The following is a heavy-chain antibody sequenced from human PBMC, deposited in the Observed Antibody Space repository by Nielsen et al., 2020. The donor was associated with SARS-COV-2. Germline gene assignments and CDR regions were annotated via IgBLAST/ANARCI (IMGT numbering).Heavy chain of an antibody. V-gene: IGHV3-49*04. CDR3: TRVYYYGSGSLDY. CDR2: IRTKAHGGTT. J-gene: IGHJ4*02. D-gene: IGHD3-10*01. CDR1: EFTFSSYA. Sequence: GESLKISCTASEFTFSSYAMTWVRQAPGKGLEWVGFIRTKAHGGTTEYAASVKGRFTISRDDSKSIAYLQMNSLKTEDTAVYYCTRVYYYGSGSLDYWGQGTLVTVSS.